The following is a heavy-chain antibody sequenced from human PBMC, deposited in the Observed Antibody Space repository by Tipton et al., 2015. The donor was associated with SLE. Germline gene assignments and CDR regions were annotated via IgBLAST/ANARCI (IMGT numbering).Heavy chain of an antibody. CDR2: IYYSGST. CDR3: ARAGGIAARSYYYYYYYMDV. J-gene: IGHJ6*03. Sequence: TLSLTCAVSGGSISSGGYYWSWIRQPPGKGLEWIGYIYYSGSTNYNPSLKSRVTISVDTSKNQFSLKLSSVTAADTAVYYCARAGGIAARSYYYYYYYMDVWGKGTTVTVSS. CDR1: GGSISSGGYY. D-gene: IGHD6-6*01. V-gene: IGHV4-61*08.